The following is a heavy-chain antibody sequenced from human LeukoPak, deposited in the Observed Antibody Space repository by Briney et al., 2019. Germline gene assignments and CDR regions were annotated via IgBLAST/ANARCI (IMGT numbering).Heavy chain of an antibody. CDR3: AKERAYSTYYDFWSGYYGPEDV. CDR1: GFTFSIYA. J-gene: IGHJ6*04. D-gene: IGHD3-3*01. Sequence: GGSLRLSCAASGFTFSIYAMSWVRQAPGKGLEWVSAISGSGGSTYYADSVKGRFTISRDNSKNTLYLQMNSLRAEDTAVYYCAKERAYSTYYDFWSGYYGPEDVWGKGTTVTVSS. CDR2: ISGSGGST. V-gene: IGHV3-23*01.